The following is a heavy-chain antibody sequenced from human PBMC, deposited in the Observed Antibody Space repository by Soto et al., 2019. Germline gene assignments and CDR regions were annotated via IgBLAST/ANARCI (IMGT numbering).Heavy chain of an antibody. CDR3: ARETGRSRDGYTRSAFDI. D-gene: IGHD5-12*01. Sequence: PSETLSLTCTVSGGSISSGGYYWSWIRQHPGKGLEWIGYIYYSGSTYYNPSLKGRVTISVDTSKNQFSLKLSSVTAADTAVYYCARETGRSRDGYTRSAFDIWGQGTMVTVSS. CDR1: GGSISSGGYY. V-gene: IGHV4-31*03. J-gene: IGHJ3*02. CDR2: IYYSGST.